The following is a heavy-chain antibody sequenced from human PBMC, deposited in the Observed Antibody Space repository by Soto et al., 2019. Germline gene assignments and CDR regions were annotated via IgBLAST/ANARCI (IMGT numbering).Heavy chain of an antibody. Sequence: EVHLLESGGGLGQPGGSLRLSCVASPITFYNHAAMSWVRQAPGKGLEWVSTISGRGDQSDYADSVKGRFTISRDNSKNRLYPQMNNLRVDDTAVYYCAKDRALENQTPYGMDVWGQGTTVTV. D-gene: IGHD3-10*01. CDR2: ISGRGDQS. J-gene: IGHJ6*02. CDR1: PITFYNHAA. CDR3: AKDRALENQTPYGMDV. V-gene: IGHV3-23*01.